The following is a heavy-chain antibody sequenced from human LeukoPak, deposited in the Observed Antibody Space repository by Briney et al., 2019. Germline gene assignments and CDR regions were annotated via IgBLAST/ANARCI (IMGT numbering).Heavy chain of an antibody. CDR3: AKDGYYGSGSFPDY. D-gene: IGHD3-10*01. CDR1: GFTFSSYG. J-gene: IGHJ4*02. CDR2: LSHDGSNE. Sequence: GRSLRLSCAASGFTFSSYGMHWVRQAPGKGLEWVAALSHDGSNEYYADSVKGRFTISRDNSKNTLYLQMNSLRAEDRAVYYCAKDGYYGSGSFPDYWGKGTLVTVSS. V-gene: IGHV3-30*18.